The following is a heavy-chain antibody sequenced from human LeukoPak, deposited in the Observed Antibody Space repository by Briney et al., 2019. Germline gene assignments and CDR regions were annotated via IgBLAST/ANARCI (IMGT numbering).Heavy chain of an antibody. D-gene: IGHD6-19*01. CDR3: ARIEVAGTIDY. CDR2: IDPSDSCT. CDR1: GYSFTTYW. Sequence: GESLRISCKGSGYSFTTYWISWVRQMPGKGLEWMGRIDPSDSCTNYSPSFQRHVTISADKSISTAYLQWSSLKASYTAMYYCARIEVAGTIDYWGQGTLVTVSS. J-gene: IGHJ4*02. V-gene: IGHV5-10-1*01.